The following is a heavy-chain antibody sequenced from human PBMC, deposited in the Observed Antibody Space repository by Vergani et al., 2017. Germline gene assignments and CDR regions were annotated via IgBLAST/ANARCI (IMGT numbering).Heavy chain of an antibody. CDR3: ARDPGYYYGMDV. CDR2: IYYSGST. CDR1: GFTISSYY. V-gene: IGHV4-59*01. Sequence: VQLEESGGGLVQPGGSLRLSCAASGFTISSYYWSWIRQPPGKGLEWIGYIYYSGSTNYNPSLKSRVTISVDTSKNQFSLKLSSVTAADTAVYYCARDPGYYYGMDVWGQGTTVTVSS. J-gene: IGHJ6*02.